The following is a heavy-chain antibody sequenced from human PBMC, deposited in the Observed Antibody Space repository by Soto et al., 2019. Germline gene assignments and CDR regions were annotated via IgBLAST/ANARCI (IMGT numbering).Heavy chain of an antibody. CDR1: GGSFSGYY. J-gene: IGHJ3*02. D-gene: IGHD6-19*01. Sequence: SETLSLTCAVYGGSFSGYYWSWIRQPPGKGLEWIGEVNHSGSTNYNPSLKSRVTISVDTSKNQFSLKLSSVTAADTAVYYCARGPVAGTRNGAFDIWGQGTMVTVSS. CDR3: ARGPVAGTRNGAFDI. V-gene: IGHV4-34*01. CDR2: VNHSGST.